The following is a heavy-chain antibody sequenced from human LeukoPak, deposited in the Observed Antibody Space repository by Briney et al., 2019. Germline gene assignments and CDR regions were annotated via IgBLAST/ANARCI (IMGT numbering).Heavy chain of an antibody. D-gene: IGHD5-18*01. Sequence: GGSLRLSCAASGFTFSSYSMNWVRQAPGKGLEWVSSISSSSSYIYYADSVKGRFTISRDNAENSLYLQMNSLRAEDTAVYYCARGGYSYGNWFDPWGQGTLVTVSS. CDR1: GFTFSSYS. V-gene: IGHV3-21*01. CDR3: ARGGYSYGNWFDP. CDR2: ISSSSSYI. J-gene: IGHJ5*02.